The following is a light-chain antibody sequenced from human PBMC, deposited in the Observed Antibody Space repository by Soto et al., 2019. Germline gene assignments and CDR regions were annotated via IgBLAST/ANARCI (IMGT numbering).Light chain of an antibody. CDR3: SSYAGTNNLYV. Sequence: QSVLTQPPSASGSPGQSVTISCTGTSSDVGTYNYVPWYQQHPGKAPKLMIYEVNKRPAGVPDRFSGSKSGIMASLTVSGLQAEDEADYYCSSYAGTNNLYVLGNGTKVT. V-gene: IGLV2-8*01. CDR2: EVN. J-gene: IGLJ1*01. CDR1: SSDVGTYNY.